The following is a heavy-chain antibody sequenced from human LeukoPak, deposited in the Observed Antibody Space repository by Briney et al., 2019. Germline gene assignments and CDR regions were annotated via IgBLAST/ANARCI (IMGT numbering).Heavy chain of an antibody. J-gene: IGHJ5*02. CDR3: ARDKLGLGELSLYDQ. CDR2: MNPNSGGT. V-gene: IGHV1-2*02. CDR1: GYTLTVYY. Sequence: ASVKVSCTASGYTLTVYYMHWVRQAPGQGLEWMGWMNPNSGGTKYAQKFQGRVTMTRDTSISTAYMELSRLRSDDTAMYYCARDKLGLGELSLYDQWGQGTLVTVFS. D-gene: IGHD3-16*02.